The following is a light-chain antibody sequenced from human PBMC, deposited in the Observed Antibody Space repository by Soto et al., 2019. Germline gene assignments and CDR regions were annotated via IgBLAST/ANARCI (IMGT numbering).Light chain of an antibody. CDR3: LQHNAYPYT. CDR2: AAS. CDR1: QGISNL. Sequence: DLQMTQSPSSLSASVADRVTSTCRASQGISNLLGWFQHKPGKAPKRLFYAASSLQGGVPSRFSVSGSRTEVTAAVTGVQSEAFPDYYCLQHNAYPYTVGQGIKLEIK. J-gene: IGKJ2*01. V-gene: IGKV1-17*01.